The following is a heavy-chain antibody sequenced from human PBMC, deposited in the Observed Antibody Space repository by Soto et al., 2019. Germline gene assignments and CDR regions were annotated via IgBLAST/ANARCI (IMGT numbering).Heavy chain of an antibody. J-gene: IGHJ4*02. CDR3: AKDLLGYDFWSDAGSSYYFDY. D-gene: IGHD3-3*01. V-gene: IGHV3-23*01. CDR1: GFTFSSYA. CDR2: ISGSGGST. Sequence: GGSLRLSCAASGFTFSSYAMSWVRQAPGKGLEWVSAISGSGGSTYYADSVKGRFTISRDNSKNTLYLQMNSLRAEDTAVYYCAKDLLGYDFWSDAGSSYYFDYWGQGTLVTVSS.